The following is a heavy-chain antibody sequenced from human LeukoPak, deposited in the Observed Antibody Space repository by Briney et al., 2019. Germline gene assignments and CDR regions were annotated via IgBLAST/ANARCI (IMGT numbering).Heavy chain of an antibody. Sequence: SETLSLTCVVYGGSFSGYYWSWIRQSPGKGLEWIGEINHSGSTYYNPSLKSRVTISVDTSKNQFSLKLSSVTAADTAVYYCARDGGVSYGYSNYYMDVWGKGTTVTISS. J-gene: IGHJ6*03. CDR1: GGSFSGYY. V-gene: IGHV4-34*01. CDR2: INHSGST. D-gene: IGHD5-18*01. CDR3: ARDGGVSYGYSNYYMDV.